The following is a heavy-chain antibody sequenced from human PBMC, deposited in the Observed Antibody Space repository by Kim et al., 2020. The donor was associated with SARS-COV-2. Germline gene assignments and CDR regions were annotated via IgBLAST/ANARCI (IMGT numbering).Heavy chain of an antibody. V-gene: IGHV3-53*01. D-gene: IGHD6-19*01. J-gene: IGHJ4*02. CDR3: ARGLSSGPTPFDY. Sequence: YADAVKGRVTISRDNSKNTLYLQRNRLRAEDTAVYYCARGLSSGPTPFDYWGQGTLVTVSS.